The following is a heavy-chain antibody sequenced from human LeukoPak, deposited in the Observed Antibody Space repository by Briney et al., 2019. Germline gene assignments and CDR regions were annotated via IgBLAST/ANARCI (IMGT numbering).Heavy chain of an antibody. D-gene: IGHD5-12*01. CDR2: INAGNGNT. CDR3: ARDSGGYEFDY. V-gene: IGHV1-3*01. Sequence: ASVKLSCKASGYTFTSYAMHWVRQAPGQRLEWMGWINAGNGNTKYSQKFQGRVTITRDTSASTAYMELSSLRSEDTAVYYCARDSGGYEFDYWGQGTLVTVSS. J-gene: IGHJ4*02. CDR1: GYTFTSYA.